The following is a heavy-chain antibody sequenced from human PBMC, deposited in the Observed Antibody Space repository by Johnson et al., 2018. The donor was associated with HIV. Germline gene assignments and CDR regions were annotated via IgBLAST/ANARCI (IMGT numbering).Heavy chain of an antibody. CDR3: AREPSGCSGGSGYSGGAFDI. V-gene: IGHV3-66*01. D-gene: IGHD2-15*01. J-gene: IGHJ3*02. CDR2: IYSGGSK. CDR1: GFNVSGNY. Sequence: VLLLESGGGLVQPGGSLRLSCVASGFNVSGNYMSWVRQAPGRGLEWVSVIYSGGSKYYADSVKGRFTISRDNSKNTLSLQMSSLRGEDTAVYYCAREPSGCSGGSGYSGGAFDIWGQGTMVTVSS.